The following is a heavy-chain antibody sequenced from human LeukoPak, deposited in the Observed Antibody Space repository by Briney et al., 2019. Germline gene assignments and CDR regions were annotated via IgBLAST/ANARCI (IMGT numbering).Heavy chain of an antibody. D-gene: IGHD1-1*01. CDR1: GGSISSSNW. CDR2: IYRSGSA. V-gene: IGHV4-4*02. CDR3: ARDRGTWNDDGFDY. Sequence: SETLSLTCAVSGGSISSSNWWSWVRQPPGKGLEWIGEIYRSGSANYNPSLKSRVTISVDKSKNQFSLKLSSVTAADTAVYYCARDRGTWNDDGFDYWGQGTLVTVSS. J-gene: IGHJ4*02.